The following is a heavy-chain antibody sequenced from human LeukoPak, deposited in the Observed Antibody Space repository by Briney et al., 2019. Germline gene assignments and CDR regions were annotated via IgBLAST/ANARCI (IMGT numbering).Heavy chain of an antibody. V-gene: IGHV3-15*01. Sequence: GGSLRLSCAASGFTISNAWMSWVRQAPGKGLDWVGRLKSKIDGGTTDYAAPVKGRFTISRDDSKNTLYLQMNSPKTEDTAVYYCTTMSSVSTIDYWGQGTLVTVSS. CDR1: GFTISNAW. J-gene: IGHJ4*02. CDR3: TTMSSVSTIDY. CDR2: LKSKIDGGTT. D-gene: IGHD2-21*02.